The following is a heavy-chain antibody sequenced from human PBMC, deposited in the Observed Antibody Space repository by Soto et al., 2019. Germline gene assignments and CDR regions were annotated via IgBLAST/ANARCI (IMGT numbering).Heavy chain of an antibody. V-gene: IGHV3-23*01. CDR2: ISGSGAGT. CDR1: GFSFSTYA. D-gene: IGHD6-6*01. CDR3: AKYRGQFVRNIDY. Sequence: PGGSLRLSCAASGFSFSTYAMNWVRQAPGKGLEWVSSISGSGAGTYFADSVKGRFTISSDNSKNTLYLQMNSLRAEDTAVYYCAKYRGQFVRNIDYWGQGTLVTVPS. J-gene: IGHJ4*02.